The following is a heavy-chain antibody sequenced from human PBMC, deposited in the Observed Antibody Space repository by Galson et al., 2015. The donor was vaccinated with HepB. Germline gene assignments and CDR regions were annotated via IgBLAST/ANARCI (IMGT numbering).Heavy chain of an antibody. CDR2: VSYHGSDK. CDR1: GFTFNFYA. D-gene: IGHD6-19*01. CDR3: ARDRYSSSIDWYFDL. J-gene: IGHJ2*01. V-gene: IGHV3-30*09. Sequence: SLRLSCAASGFTFNFYAMHWVRQTPGKGLEWVAGVSYHGSDKFYADSVRGRFAIAKDNSKNTLYLQMNSLSDEDTALYHCARDRYSSSIDWYFDLWGRGTLVTVSS.